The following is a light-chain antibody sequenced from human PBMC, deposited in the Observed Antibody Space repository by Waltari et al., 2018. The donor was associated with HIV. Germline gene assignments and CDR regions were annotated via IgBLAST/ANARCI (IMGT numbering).Light chain of an antibody. CDR2: AAS. Sequence: DIQMTQSPPSLPASVGDTVTITRRASQGISSWLAWYQQKPGKAPKPLIYAASTLQTGVPSRFSSSGTGTHFPLTLTSLQPEDFATYYCQHYDTFPYSFGQGTRLDIK. V-gene: IGKV1D-16*01. CDR3: QHYDTFPYS. CDR1: QGISSW. J-gene: IGKJ2*01.